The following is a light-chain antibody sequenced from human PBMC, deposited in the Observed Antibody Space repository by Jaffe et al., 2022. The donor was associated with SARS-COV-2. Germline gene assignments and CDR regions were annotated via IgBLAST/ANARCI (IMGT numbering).Light chain of an antibody. Sequence: SSELTQDPAVSVALGQTVRITCQGDSLRRYYASWYQQKPGQAPVLVIYGKNNRPSGIPDRFSGSSSGNTASLTITGAQAEDEADYYCNSRDSSGNPVLFGGGTKLTVL. J-gene: IGLJ2*01. CDR3: NSRDSSGNPVL. V-gene: IGLV3-19*01. CDR2: GKN. CDR1: SLRRYY.